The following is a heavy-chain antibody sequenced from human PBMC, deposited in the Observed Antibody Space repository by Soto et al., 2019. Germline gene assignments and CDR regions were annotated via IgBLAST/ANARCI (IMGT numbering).Heavy chain of an antibody. Sequence: GGSLRLSCAVAGFTFSTYAMHWVRQAPGKGLEWVAVISYDGRNTYYADSVKGRFTISRDNSINTLYLQMNSLRAEDTAVYFCARVPDFRYCSSGNCDPDYWGQGTLVTVSS. D-gene: IGHD2-15*01. CDR2: ISYDGRNT. CDR1: GFTFSTYA. V-gene: IGHV3-30*04. J-gene: IGHJ4*02. CDR3: ARVPDFRYCSSGNCDPDY.